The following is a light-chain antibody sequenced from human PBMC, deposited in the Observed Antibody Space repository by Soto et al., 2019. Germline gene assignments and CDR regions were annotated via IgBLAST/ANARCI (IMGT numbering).Light chain of an antibody. CDR3: QQGFTTPWT. CDR1: QGISTY. J-gene: IGKJ1*01. V-gene: IGKV1-39*01. Sequence: DIQMTQSPPSLSASVGDRLTITCRASQGISTYLNWYRQKPGKAPELLIYAASSLQSGVPSRFSGSGSATDFTLTIGSLQPEDSATYYCQQGFTTPWTLGQGTKVDIK. CDR2: AAS.